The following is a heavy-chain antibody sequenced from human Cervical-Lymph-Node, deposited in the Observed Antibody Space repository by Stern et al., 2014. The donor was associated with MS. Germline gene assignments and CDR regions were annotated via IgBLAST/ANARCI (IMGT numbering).Heavy chain of an antibody. CDR3: AREFGSLDH. D-gene: IGHD3-16*01. J-gene: IGHJ4*02. V-gene: IGHV4-61*01. Sequence: VQLQESGPGLVKPSETLSLTCTVSGGSLSSSSHYWSLIRQPPGRRLDVIGHIHYSGRNNYNPTLKSRLTISLDTSKNHFSLELRPVTAADTAVYYCAREFGSLDHWGQGTLVTVSS. CDR1: GGSLSSSSHY. CDR2: IHYSGRN.